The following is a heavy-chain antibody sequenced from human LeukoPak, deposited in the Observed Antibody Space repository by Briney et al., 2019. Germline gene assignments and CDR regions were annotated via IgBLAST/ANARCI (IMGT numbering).Heavy chain of an antibody. CDR3: ASGTYYYDSSGYPFDY. J-gene: IGHJ4*02. CDR2: IYSGGST. V-gene: IGHV3-53*01. Sequence: GGSLRLSCAASGFTVSSNYMSWVRQAPGKGLEWVSVIYSGGSTYYADSVKGRFTISRDNSKNTLYLQMNSLRAEDTAVYYRASGTYYYDSSGYPFDYWGQGTLVTVSS. D-gene: IGHD3-22*01. CDR1: GFTVSSNY.